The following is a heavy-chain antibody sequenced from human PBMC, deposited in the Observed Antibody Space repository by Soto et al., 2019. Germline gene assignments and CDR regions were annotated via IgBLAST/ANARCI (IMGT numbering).Heavy chain of an antibody. CDR2: VSYDGGNE. CDR3: ARASGYDKWDTLNY. CDR1: GFTFRSYA. V-gene: IGHV3-30-3*01. J-gene: IGHJ4*02. D-gene: IGHD5-12*01. Sequence: QVQLVESGGGVVQPGRSLRLSCTASGFTFRSYAMHWVRQAPGKGLEWVASVSYDGGNEHYADSVKGRFTISRDNCKNALSLQVNSLRVEDAAVFYCARASGYDKWDTLNYWDQGTQVTVSS.